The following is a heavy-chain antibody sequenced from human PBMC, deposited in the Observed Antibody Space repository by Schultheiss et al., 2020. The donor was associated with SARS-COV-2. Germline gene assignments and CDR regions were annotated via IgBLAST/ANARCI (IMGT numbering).Heavy chain of an antibody. J-gene: IGHJ3*02. V-gene: IGHV3-30-3*02. Sequence: GGSLRLSCAASGFTFSSFPMHWVRQAPGKGLEWVAVISYDGSKKYYADSVKGRFTISRDNSKNTLYLQMNSLRAEDTAVYYCAKIRVETTYYYDRSLAFDIWGQGTMVTVSS. CDR1: GFTFSSFP. CDR3: AKIRVETTYYYDRSLAFDI. D-gene: IGHD3-22*01. CDR2: ISYDGSKK.